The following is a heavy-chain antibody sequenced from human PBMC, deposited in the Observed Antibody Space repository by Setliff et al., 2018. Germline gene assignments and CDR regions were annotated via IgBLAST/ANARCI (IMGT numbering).Heavy chain of an antibody. CDR2: ISPHTGNT. V-gene: IGHV1-18*01. Sequence: GASVKVSCKASGYAFSDYGVTWVRQAPGQGLEWVGWISPHTGNTYYAPNFEGRVSLTTDTSTSTAYMELRSLRSDDTAVYYCSRLVRFCTKTVCQRLSGFDLWGQGTLVTVSS. J-gene: IGHJ4*02. CDR3: SRLVRFCTKTVCQRLSGFDL. D-gene: IGHD2-8*01. CDR1: GYAFSDYG.